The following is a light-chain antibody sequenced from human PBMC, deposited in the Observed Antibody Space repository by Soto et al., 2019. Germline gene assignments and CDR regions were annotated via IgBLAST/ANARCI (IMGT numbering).Light chain of an antibody. V-gene: IGKV2-30*01. CDR1: QSLVSSDENTF. J-gene: IGKJ2*01. Sequence: EVVMTQSPLSLPVTLGQPASISCRSSQSLVSSDENTFLNWFHQRPGQSPRRLIYKFFNRDSGVPERFSGSGSGTDFTLKISRVEAEDAGVYYCMQGKHWPYTFGQGTKLEIK. CDR3: MQGKHWPYT. CDR2: KFF.